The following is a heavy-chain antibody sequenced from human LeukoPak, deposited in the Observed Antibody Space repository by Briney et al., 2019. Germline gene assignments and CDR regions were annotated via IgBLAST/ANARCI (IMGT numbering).Heavy chain of an antibody. CDR2: ISSSGSTI. CDR3: ARVLGTGGNRRGSFDY. D-gene: IGHD4-23*01. J-gene: IGHJ4*02. V-gene: IGHV3-11*04. Sequence: PGGSLRLSCAASGFTFSAYYMSWIRQAPGKGLEWVSYISSSGSTIYYADSGKGRFTISRDNAKNSLNLQMNSLRAEDTAVYYCARVLGTGGNRRGSFDYWGQGTLVTVSS. CDR1: GFTFSAYY.